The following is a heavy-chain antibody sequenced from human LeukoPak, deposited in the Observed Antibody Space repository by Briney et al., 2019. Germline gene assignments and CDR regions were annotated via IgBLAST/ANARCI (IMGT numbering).Heavy chain of an antibody. V-gene: IGHV3-23*01. CDR3: ARQSTFGYFFDY. CDR1: GFTFSSYA. D-gene: IGHD2-2*01. J-gene: IGHJ4*02. CDR2: IGGSGDST. Sequence: GGSLRLSCAASGFTFSSYAIYWVRQAPGKGLEWVSDIGGSGDSTYYADSVKGRFTISRDNSMNTLYLQMNSLRGEDTAIYYCARQSTFGYFFDYWGQGPLVTVSS.